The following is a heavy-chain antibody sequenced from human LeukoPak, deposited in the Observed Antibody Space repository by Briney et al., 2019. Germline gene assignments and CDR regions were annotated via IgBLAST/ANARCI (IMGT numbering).Heavy chain of an antibody. Sequence: SETLSLTCTVSGGSISSYYWSWIRQPPGKGLEWIGYIYYSGSTNYNPSLKSRVTISVDTSKNQFSLKLSSVTAADTAVYYCARDSREPYYYDSSGPIDYWGQGTLVTVSS. CDR1: GGSISSYY. CDR3: ARDSREPYYYDSSGPIDY. V-gene: IGHV4-59*12. CDR2: IYYSGST. D-gene: IGHD3-22*01. J-gene: IGHJ4*02.